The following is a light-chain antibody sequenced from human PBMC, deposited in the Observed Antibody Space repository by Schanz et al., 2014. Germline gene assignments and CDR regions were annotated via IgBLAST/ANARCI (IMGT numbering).Light chain of an antibody. Sequence: DIQMTQFPSSLSASVGDRVTLTCRASQTISSYLNWYQHKPGKDPKLLIYAASTLQSGVPSRFSGGGSGTDFTLTISSLQPEDFAGYYCQQSYSTPFTFGPGTNVDIK. CDR1: QTISSY. CDR2: AAS. V-gene: IGKV1-39*01. J-gene: IGKJ3*01. CDR3: QQSYSTPFT.